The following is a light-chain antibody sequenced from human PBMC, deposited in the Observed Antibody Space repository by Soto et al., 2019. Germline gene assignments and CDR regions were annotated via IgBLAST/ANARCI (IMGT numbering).Light chain of an antibody. CDR1: QSVSSCY. J-gene: IGKJ2*01. CDR3: QQSGSSPMYT. CDR2: GAS. Sequence: EIVLTQSPGTLSLSPEERATLSCRASQSVSSCYVAWYQQKPGQAPRLLIYGASSRATGIPDRFSGSGSGTDFTLTISRLEPEDFAVYYCQQSGSSPMYTFGQGTKLEIK. V-gene: IGKV3-20*01.